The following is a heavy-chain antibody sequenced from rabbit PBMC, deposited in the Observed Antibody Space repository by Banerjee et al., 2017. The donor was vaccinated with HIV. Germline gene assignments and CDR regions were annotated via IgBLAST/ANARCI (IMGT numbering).Heavy chain of an antibody. CDR1: GFSFSSGYY. CDR3: ARGATYGGGGYNL. Sequence: QEQLEESGGDLVKPGASLTLTCTASGFSFSSGYYMYWVRQAPGKGLEWIACIDTGSGSAWYASWVNGRFTISKTSSTTVDLKMTSLTGADTATYFCARGATYGGGGYNLWGQGTLVTVS. D-gene: IGHD8-1*01. CDR2: IDTGSGSA. J-gene: IGHJ4*01. V-gene: IGHV1S45*01.